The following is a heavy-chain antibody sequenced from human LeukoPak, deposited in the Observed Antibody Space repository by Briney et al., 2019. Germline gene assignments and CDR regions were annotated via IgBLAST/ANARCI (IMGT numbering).Heavy chain of an antibody. CDR3: ARVMEYYGSGSYFDY. J-gene: IGHJ4*02. CDR2: ILPIFGTA. CDR1: GGTFSSYA. Sequence: ASVKVSCKASGGTFSSYAISWVRQAPGQGLEWMGGILPIFGTANYAQKFQGRVTITADESTSTAYMELSSLRSEDTAVYYCARVMEYYGSGSYFDYWGQGTLVTVSS. D-gene: IGHD3-10*01. V-gene: IGHV1-69*01.